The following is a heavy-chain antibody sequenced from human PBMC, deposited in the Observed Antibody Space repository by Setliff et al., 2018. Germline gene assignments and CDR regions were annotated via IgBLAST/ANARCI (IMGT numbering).Heavy chain of an antibody. D-gene: IGHD1-7*01. CDR3: AKPQVELRWGFES. CDR2: IYSGDRNT. CDR1: GFTFSTYA. V-gene: IGHV3-23*03. J-gene: IGHJ4*02. Sequence: HPGGSLRLSCAASGFTFSTYAMSWVRQAPGKGLEWVSTIYSGDRNTFYTDSVKGRFTIFRDGSKNTLFLHMTSLRAEDTAVYYCAKPQVELRWGFESWGQGTLVTVSS.